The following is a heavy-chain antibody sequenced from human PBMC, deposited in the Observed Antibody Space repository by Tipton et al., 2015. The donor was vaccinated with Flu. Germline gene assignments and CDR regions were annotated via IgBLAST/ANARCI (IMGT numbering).Heavy chain of an antibody. Sequence: TLSLTCAVYGGSFSGYYWSWIRQPPGKGLEWIGEINHSGSTNYNPSLKSRVTISADTSKNQFSLKLSSVTAADTAVYYCARGGVAAAGTVYYYYYGMDVWGQGTTVTVSS. D-gene: IGHD6-13*01. V-gene: IGHV4-34*01. CDR2: INHSGST. CDR1: GGSFSGYY. J-gene: IGHJ6*02. CDR3: ARGGVAAAGTVYYYYYGMDV.